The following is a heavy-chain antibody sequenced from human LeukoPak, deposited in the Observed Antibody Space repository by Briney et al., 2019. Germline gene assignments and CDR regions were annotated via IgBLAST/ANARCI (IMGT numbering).Heavy chain of an antibody. CDR3: ARSLNYYDSSGFDY. J-gene: IGHJ4*02. V-gene: IGHV4-31*03. CDR2: IYYSGST. D-gene: IGHD3-22*01. Sequence: SETLSLTCTVSGGSISSGGYYWSWIRQHPGKGLEWIGYIYYSGSTYYNPSLKSRVTISVDTSKNQFSLKLSSVTAADTAVYYCARSLNYYDSSGFDYWGRGTLVTVSS. CDR1: GGSISSGGYY.